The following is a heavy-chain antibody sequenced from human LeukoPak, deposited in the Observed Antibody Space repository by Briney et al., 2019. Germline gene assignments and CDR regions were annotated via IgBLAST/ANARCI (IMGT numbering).Heavy chain of an antibody. V-gene: IGHV3-48*01. CDR2: ISSGSRSI. D-gene: IGHD1-1*01. J-gene: IGHJ4*02. CDR3: ARYSTTGTNDY. CDR1: GFSFSYYS. Sequence: PGGSLRLSCAASGFSFSYYSMNWVRQAPGKGLEWVSYISSGSRSIDYADSVKGRFTISRDNAKDSLYLQMNSLRAEDTAVYYCARYSTTGTNDYWGQGTLVTVSS.